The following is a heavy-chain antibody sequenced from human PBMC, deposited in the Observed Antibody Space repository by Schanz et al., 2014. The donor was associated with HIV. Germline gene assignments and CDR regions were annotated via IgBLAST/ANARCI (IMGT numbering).Heavy chain of an antibody. CDR2: ISDTGGST. CDR3: ARVANWDYYGMDV. J-gene: IGHJ6*02. D-gene: IGHD3-16*01. V-gene: IGHV3-23*01. CDR1: GFTFSSYA. Sequence: EVQLLDSGGGLVQPGGSLRLSCAASGFTFSSYAMSWVRQTPGKGLEWVSAISDTGGSTYYADSVKGRFTISRDNSKNTLFLQMNSLRGEDTAVYYCARVANWDYYGMDVWGRGTTVTVS.